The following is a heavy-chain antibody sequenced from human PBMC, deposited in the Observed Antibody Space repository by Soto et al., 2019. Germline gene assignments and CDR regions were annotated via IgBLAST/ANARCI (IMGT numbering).Heavy chain of an antibody. D-gene: IGHD4-17*01. V-gene: IGHV1-69*08. CDR1: GGTFSSYT. CDR3: ARDYGDYFAFDI. CDR2: IIPILGIA. J-gene: IGHJ3*02. Sequence: QVQLVQSGAEVKKPGSSVKVSCKASGGTFSSYTISWVRQAPGQGLEWMGRIIPILGIANYAQKFQGRVTITADKSTSTVYMELSSLRSEDTAVYYCARDYGDYFAFDIWGQGTMVTVSS.